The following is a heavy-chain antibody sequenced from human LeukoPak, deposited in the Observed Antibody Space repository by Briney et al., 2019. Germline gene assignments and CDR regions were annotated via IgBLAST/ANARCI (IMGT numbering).Heavy chain of an antibody. CDR3: ARGLATPGAS. J-gene: IGHJ5*02. CDR1: GFTFSSYS. CDR2: ISSSSSTI. Sequence: PGGSLRLSCAASGFTFSSYSMNWVRQAPGKGLEWVSYISSSSSTIYYADSVKGRSTISRDNAKNSVYLQMNSLRVEDTALYFCARGLATPGASWGQGTLVTVSS. V-gene: IGHV3-48*04. D-gene: IGHD2-2*01.